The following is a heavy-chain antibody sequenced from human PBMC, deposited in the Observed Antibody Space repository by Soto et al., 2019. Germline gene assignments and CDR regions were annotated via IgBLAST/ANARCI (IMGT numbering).Heavy chain of an antibody. Sequence: PGESLKISCKASGYNFPKYWIGWVRQMPGKGLDWMGIIYCCDSDAKYSPSFEGQVTISAXXXNXXXYXHXXXLXASDTAIYYCARREYSGYEFFDLWCQGTLGTVSS. J-gene: IGHJ4*02. D-gene: IGHD5-12*01. V-gene: IGHV5-51*01. CDR2: IYCCDSDA. CDR1: GYNFPKYW. CDR3: ARREYSGYEFFDL.